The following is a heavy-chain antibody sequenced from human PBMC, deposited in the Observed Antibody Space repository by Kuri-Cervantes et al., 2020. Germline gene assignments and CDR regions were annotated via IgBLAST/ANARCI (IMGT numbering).Heavy chain of an antibody. V-gene: IGHV1-24*01. J-gene: IGHJ3*02. CDR2: FDPEGGET. Sequence: ASVKVSCKVSGYTLTELSMHWVRQAPGKGLEWMGGFDPEGGETIYAQKFQGRVTMTEDTSTDTAYMELSSLRSEDTAVYYCATATLQKNAFDIWGQGTMVTVSS. CDR1: GYTLTELS. CDR3: ATATLQKNAFDI. D-gene: IGHD4-11*01.